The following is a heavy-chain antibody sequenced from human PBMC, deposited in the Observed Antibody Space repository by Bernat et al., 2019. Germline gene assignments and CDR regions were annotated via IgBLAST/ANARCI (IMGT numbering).Heavy chain of an antibody. CDR3: TRGEDAMIVVGIPFDY. CDR2: IRSKAYGGTT. D-gene: IGHD3-22*01. V-gene: IGHV3-49*03. Sequence: EVQLVESGGGLVQLGRSLRLSCTASGFTFGDYAMSWFRQAPGKGLEWVGFIRSKAYGGTTEYAASVKGRFTISRDDSKSIAYLKMNSLKTEDTAVYYCTRGEDAMIVVGIPFDYWGQGTLVTVSS. CDR1: GFTFGDYA. J-gene: IGHJ4*02.